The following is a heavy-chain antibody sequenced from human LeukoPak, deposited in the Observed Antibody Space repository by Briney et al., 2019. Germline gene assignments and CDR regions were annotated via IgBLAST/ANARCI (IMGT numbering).Heavy chain of an antibody. V-gene: IGHV4-61*01. CDR1: GASVSSASY. CDR2: IYNGVNT. CDR3: ARSRAFNSGAFDP. D-gene: IGHD1-26*01. Sequence: SETLSLTCTVSGASVSSASYWTWIRQPPGKGVEWIAHIYNGVNTNYNPSLKSRVTISVDTSKNQSSLRLNSVTAADTAVYYCARSRAFNSGAFDPWGQGSLVTVSS. J-gene: IGHJ5*02.